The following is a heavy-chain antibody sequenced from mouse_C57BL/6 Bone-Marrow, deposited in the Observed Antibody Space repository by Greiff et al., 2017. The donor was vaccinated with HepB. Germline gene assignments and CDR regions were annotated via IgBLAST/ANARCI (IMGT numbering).Heavy chain of an antibody. V-gene: IGHV1-26*01. Sequence: VQLQQSGPELVKPGASVKISCKASGYTFTDYYMNWVKQSHGKSLEWIGDINPNNGGTSYNQKVKGKATLTVDKSSSTAYMELRSLTSEDSAVYYCARGTTVYYAMDYWGQGTSVTVSS. D-gene: IGHD1-1*01. CDR2: INPNNGGT. CDR1: GYTFTDYY. J-gene: IGHJ4*01. CDR3: ARGTTVYYAMDY.